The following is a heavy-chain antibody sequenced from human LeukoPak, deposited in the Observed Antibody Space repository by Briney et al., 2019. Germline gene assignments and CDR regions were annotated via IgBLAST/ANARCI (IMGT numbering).Heavy chain of an antibody. J-gene: IGHJ4*02. CDR1: GVSISRSW. CDR2: LSPDGTL. CDR3: LRDFHRESDY. D-gene: IGHD5-24*01. Sequence: PGGSLRLSCVVSGVSISRSWMNWVRQVRGKGRVWVSRLSPDGTLNYVDAVTGRFTISRDDATNTLFLQMNNLRTEDSAIYYCLRDFHRESDYWGRGTLVPVSS. V-gene: IGHV3-74*01.